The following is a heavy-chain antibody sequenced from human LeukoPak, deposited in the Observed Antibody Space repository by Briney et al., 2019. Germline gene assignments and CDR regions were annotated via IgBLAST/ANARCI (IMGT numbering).Heavy chain of an antibody. J-gene: IGHJ3*02. V-gene: IGHV1-2*02. D-gene: IGHD6-13*01. CDR2: INPNSGGT. CDR3: ARDGSSSWYRAFDI. CDR1: GYTFTGYY. Sequence: ASVKVSCKASGYTFTGYYMHWVRQAPGQGLEWMGWINPNSGGTNYAQKFQGRVTMTRDTSISTAYMELSRLRSDDTAVYYCARDGSSSWYRAFDIWGQGTMVTVSS.